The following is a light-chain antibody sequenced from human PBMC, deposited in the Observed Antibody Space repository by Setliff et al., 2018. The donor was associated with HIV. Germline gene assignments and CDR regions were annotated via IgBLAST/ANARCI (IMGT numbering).Light chain of an antibody. CDR2: AVT. CDR1: TSDIGGYNF. CDR3: CSYAGNYSYL. V-gene: IGLV2-14*01. J-gene: IGLJ1*01. Sequence: QSALTQPASLSGSPGQSITISCTGTTSDIGGYNFVSWYQQHPGKAPKLLIYAVTKRPSGVSARFSASKSGNTASLTISGLQDEDEADFYCCSYAGNYSYLFGPGTKVTVL.